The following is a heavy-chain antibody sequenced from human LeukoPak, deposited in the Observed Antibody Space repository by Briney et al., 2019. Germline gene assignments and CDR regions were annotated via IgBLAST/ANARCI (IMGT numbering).Heavy chain of an antibody. V-gene: IGHV5-51*01. CDR1: GYSFTNYW. CDR3: ARTVMGHYYGMDV. D-gene: IGHD2-21*01. CDR2: IYPGDSDT. J-gene: IGHJ6*02. Sequence: ESLKISCKGSGYSFTNYWIGWVRQMPGKGLEWMGIIYPGDSDTRYSPSFQGQVTISADKSINTAYLQWSSLKASDTAMYYCARTVMGHYYGMDVWGQGTTVTVSS.